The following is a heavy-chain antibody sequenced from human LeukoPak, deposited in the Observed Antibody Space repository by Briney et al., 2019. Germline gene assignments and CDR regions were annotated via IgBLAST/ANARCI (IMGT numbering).Heavy chain of an antibody. J-gene: IGHJ4*02. CDR3: ARYFSGGSCFDY. D-gene: IGHD2-15*01. Sequence: MXWVXXXPXKGREWXANIKHDGSEKYYVDSVKGRFTISRDNAKNSLYLQMSSLRADDTAVYYCARYFSGGSCFDYWGQGTLVTVSS. V-gene: IGHV3-7*01. CDR2: IKHDGSEK.